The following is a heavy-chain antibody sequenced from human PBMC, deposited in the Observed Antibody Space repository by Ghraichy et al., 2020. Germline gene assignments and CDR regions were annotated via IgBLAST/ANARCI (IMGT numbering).Heavy chain of an antibody. CDR2: FDPEDGET. CDR1: GYTLTELS. J-gene: IGHJ4*02. D-gene: IGHD3-3*01. V-gene: IGHV1-24*01. Sequence: ASVKVSCKVSGYTLTELSMHWVRQAPGKGLEWMGGFDPEDGETIYAQKFQGRVTMTEDTSTDTAYMELSSLRSEDTAVYYCATDLYTIFGVDCDETKKNGDCSPYWGQGTLVTVSS. CDR3: ATDLYTIFGVDCDETKKNGDCSPY.